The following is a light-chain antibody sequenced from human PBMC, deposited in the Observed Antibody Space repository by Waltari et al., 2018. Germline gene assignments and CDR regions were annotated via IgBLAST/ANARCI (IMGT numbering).Light chain of an antibody. V-gene: IGLV1-44*01. Sequence: QSVLTQPPSASGTPGPRVTIPCSGSSSNIGSNTVNWYQQLPETAPKLLIYSNNQRPSGVPDRFSGSKSGTSASLAISGLQSEDEADYYCAAWDDSLNGWVFGGGTKLTVL. CDR1: SSNIGSNT. CDR2: SNN. CDR3: AAWDDSLNGWV. J-gene: IGLJ3*02.